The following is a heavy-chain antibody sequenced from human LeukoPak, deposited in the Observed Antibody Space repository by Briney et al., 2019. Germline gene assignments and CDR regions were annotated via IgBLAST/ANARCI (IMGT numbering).Heavy chain of an antibody. CDR1: GFTFINAW. CDR2: IKTRTEGETT. J-gene: IGHJ4*02. CDR3: VRELPPVVSYYFDY. D-gene: IGHD2-15*01. V-gene: IGHV3-15*01. Sequence: PGGSLRLSCAGSGFTFINAWMNWVRQAPGKGLEWVGRIKTRTEGETTDYASPVKGRFTISRDDSKSTLYLQMDSLNSEDTAVYYCVRELPPVVSYYFDYWGQGTLVTVSS.